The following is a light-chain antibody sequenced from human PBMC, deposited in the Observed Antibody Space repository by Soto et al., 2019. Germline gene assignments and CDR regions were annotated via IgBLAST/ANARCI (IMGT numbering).Light chain of an antibody. V-gene: IGKV1-39*01. J-gene: IGKJ1*01. Sequence: DIQMTQSPSSLSASVGDRVTITCRANQTISNYLNWYQQKPGKAPKLLVYTVSNLHSGVPSRFRGGASGTDFTLTISSLQPEDCATYYCQQSYTTSWTFSQGTKVAIK. CDR2: TVS. CDR3: QQSYTTSWT. CDR1: QTISNY.